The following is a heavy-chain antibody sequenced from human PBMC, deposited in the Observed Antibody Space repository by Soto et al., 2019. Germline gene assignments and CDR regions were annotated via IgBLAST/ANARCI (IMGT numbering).Heavy chain of an antibody. J-gene: IGHJ5*02. D-gene: IGHD2-8*01. CDR2: IYYSGST. Sequence: SETLSLTCTVSGGSISSYYWSWIRQPPGKGLEWIGYIYYSGSTNYNPSLKSRVTISVDTSKNQFSLKLSSVTAADTAVYYCARDLHYCTNGVCYDWFDPWGQGTLVTVS. CDR3: ARDLHYCTNGVCYDWFDP. V-gene: IGHV4-59*01. CDR1: GGSISSYY.